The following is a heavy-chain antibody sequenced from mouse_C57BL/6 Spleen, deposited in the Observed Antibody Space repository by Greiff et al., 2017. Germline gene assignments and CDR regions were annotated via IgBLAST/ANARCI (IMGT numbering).Heavy chain of an antibody. CDR3: ARETTVVALDY. Sequence: QVQLQQPGAELVRPGSSVKLSCKASGYTFTSYWMDWVKQRPGQGLEWIGNIYPSDSETHYNQKFKDKATLTVDKSSSTAYMQLSSPTSEDSAVYYCARETTVVALDYWGQGTTLTVSS. CDR1: GYTFTSYW. V-gene: IGHV1-61*01. J-gene: IGHJ2*01. CDR2: IYPSDSET. D-gene: IGHD1-1*01.